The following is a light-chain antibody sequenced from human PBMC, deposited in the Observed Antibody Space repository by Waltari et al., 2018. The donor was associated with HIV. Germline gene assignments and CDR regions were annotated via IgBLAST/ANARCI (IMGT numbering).Light chain of an antibody. Sequence: QSALTQPASVSASPGQSITLSCTGTTSDVGRYDLVSWYHHFPGRAPKLIIFEVTKRPSGVCNRFACSKSGNTASLTISGLQPEDEADYYCCSYAGPNPWGFGGGTKLTVL. J-gene: IGLJ2*01. CDR1: TSDVGRYDL. V-gene: IGLV2-23*02. CDR3: CSYAGPNPWG. CDR2: EVT.